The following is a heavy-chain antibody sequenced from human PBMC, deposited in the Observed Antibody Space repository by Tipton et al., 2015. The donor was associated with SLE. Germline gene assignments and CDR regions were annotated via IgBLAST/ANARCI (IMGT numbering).Heavy chain of an antibody. CDR2: INHSGST. Sequence: TLSLTCAVYGGSFSGYYWSWTRQSPGKGLEWIGDINHSGSTNYNPSLKSRVSISVDTSKNQFSPRLSSVTAADTAVYYCARVPGLERSYYYNYYMDVWGRGTTVTVSS. CDR3: ARVPGLERSYYYNYYMDV. V-gene: IGHV4-34*01. J-gene: IGHJ6*03. D-gene: IGHD1-1*01. CDR1: GGSFSGYY.